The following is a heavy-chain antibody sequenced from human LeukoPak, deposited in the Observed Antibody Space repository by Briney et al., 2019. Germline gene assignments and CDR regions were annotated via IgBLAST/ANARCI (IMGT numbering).Heavy chain of an antibody. J-gene: IGHJ4*02. CDR3: ARVGYYDSSGYDY. Sequence: GGSLRLSCAASGFTFSSYGMSWVRQAPGKGLEWVSAISGSGGSTYYADSVKGRFTISRDNSKNTLYLQMNSLRAEDAAVYYCARVGYYDSSGYDYWGQGTLVTVSS. D-gene: IGHD3-22*01. V-gene: IGHV3-23*01. CDR1: GFTFSSYG. CDR2: ISGSGGST.